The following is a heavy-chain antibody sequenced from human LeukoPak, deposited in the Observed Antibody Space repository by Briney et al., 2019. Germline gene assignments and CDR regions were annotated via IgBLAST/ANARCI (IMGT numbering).Heavy chain of an antibody. J-gene: IGHJ4*02. CDR3: AKDFGCSSTSCHPYFDY. D-gene: IGHD2-2*01. Sequence: GGSLRLSCAASGFTFSSYGMHWVRQAPGKGLEWVAVISCDGSNKYYADSVKGRFTISRDNSKNTLYLQMNSLRAEDTAVYYCAKDFGCSSTSCHPYFDYWGQGTLVTVSS. CDR2: ISCDGSNK. CDR1: GFTFSSYG. V-gene: IGHV3-30*18.